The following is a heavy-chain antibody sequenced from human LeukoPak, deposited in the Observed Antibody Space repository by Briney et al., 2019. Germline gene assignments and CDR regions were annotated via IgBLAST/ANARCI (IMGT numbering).Heavy chain of an antibody. D-gene: IGHD1-7*01. Sequence: GSLRLSCAASGFTFSSYSMHWVRQAPGKGLEWVSYISKDSTTIYYADSLKGRFTISRDNAKNSLYLQMNSLRAEDTAVYYCARDPLRLELRGYYYYYGMDVWGQGTTVTVS. CDR2: ISKDSTTI. J-gene: IGHJ6*02. CDR1: GFTFSSYS. CDR3: ARDPLRLELRGYYYYYGMDV. V-gene: IGHV3-48*01.